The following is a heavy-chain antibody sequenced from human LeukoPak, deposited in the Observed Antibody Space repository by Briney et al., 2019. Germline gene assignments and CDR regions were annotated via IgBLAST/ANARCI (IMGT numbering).Heavy chain of an antibody. J-gene: IGHJ6*03. D-gene: IGHD3-3*01. CDR3: ARDRLRYDFYPYYYYYMDV. Sequence: SETLSLTCTVSGGSISSYYWSWIRQPPGKGLEWIGYIYYSGSTNYNPSLKSRVTISVDTSKNQFSLKLSSATAADTAVYYCARDRLRYDFYPYYYYYMDVWGKGTTVTVSS. CDR2: IYYSGST. CDR1: GGSISSYY. V-gene: IGHV4-59*01.